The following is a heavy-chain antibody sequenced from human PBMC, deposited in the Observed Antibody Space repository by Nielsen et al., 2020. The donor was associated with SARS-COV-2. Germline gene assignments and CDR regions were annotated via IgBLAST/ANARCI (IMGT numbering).Heavy chain of an antibody. CDR1: GFTFSSLW. J-gene: IGHJ4*02. V-gene: IGHV3-7*01. Sequence: GESLKISCAASGFTFSSLWMSWVRQVPGKGLEWVADIKPDGSEKVYVDSVKGRFTFSRDNSKSTLYLQMNSLRTEDTAIYYCARDLGHSGSFGYWGQGTLVTVSS. CDR2: IKPDGSEK. D-gene: IGHD1-26*01. CDR3: ARDLGHSGSFGY.